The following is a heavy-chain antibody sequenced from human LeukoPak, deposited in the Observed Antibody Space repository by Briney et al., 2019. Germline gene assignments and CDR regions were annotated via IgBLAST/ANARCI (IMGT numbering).Heavy chain of an antibody. CDR1: GGSISSSSYY. CDR3: ARQDSSGWYLSWFGP. V-gene: IGHV4-39*01. CDR2: IYYSGST. D-gene: IGHD6-19*01. Sequence: SETLSLTCTVSGGSISSSSYYWGWIRQPPGKGLEWIGSIYYSGSTYYNPSLKSRVTISVDTSKNQFSLKLSSVTAADTAVYYCARQDSSGWYLSWFGPWGQGTLVTVSS. J-gene: IGHJ5*02.